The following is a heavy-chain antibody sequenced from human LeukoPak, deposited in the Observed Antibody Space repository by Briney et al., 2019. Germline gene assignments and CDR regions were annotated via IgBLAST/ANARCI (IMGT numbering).Heavy chain of an antibody. CDR2: IKSKADGGTT. V-gene: IGHV3-15*01. Sequence: PGGSLRLSCAASGFTFSSYTMTWARQAPGKGLEWVGRIKSKADGGTTEYASPVKGRFTISRDDAKNTLYLEMNSLETEDTAVYYCSTYRPGSDYWGQGTLVTVSS. J-gene: IGHJ4*02. CDR1: GFTFSSYT. CDR3: STYRPGSDY.